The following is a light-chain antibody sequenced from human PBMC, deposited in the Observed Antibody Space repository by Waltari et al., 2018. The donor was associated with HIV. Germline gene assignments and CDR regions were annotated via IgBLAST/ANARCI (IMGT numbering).Light chain of an antibody. J-gene: IGLJ1*01. CDR3: CSYAGSYKYI. V-gene: IGLV2-11*01. CDR2: DVT. CDR1: SSDVGGYSY. Sequence: QSALTQPRSVSGSPGQSVTISCTGTSSDVGGYSYVPWYQHHPAKATKVLIYDVTKRPSGAPDRFSGSKSGNTASLTISGLQAEDEADYYCCSYAGSYKYILGSGTKVTVL.